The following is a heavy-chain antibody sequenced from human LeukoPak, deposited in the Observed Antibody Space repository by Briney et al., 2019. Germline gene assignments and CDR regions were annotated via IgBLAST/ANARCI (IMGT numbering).Heavy chain of an antibody. CDR3: ARGPYVWGSYRTFDY. CDR2: INHSGST. D-gene: IGHD3-16*02. CDR1: GDSISSGFYF. J-gene: IGHJ4*02. V-gene: IGHV4-39*07. Sequence: SETLSLTCTVSGDSISSGFYFWGWIRQPPGKGLEWIGEINHSGSTNYNPSLKSRVTISVDTSKNQFSLKLSSVTAADTAVYYCARGPYVWGSYRTFDYWGQGTLVTVSS.